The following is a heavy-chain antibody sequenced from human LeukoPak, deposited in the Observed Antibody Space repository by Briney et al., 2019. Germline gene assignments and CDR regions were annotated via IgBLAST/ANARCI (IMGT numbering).Heavy chain of an antibody. CDR2: ISSSSSTI. J-gene: IGHJ4*02. CDR1: GFTFSNYN. D-gene: IGHD3-3*01. Sequence: GGSLRLSCAASGFTFSNYNMNWVRQAPGKGLEWVSYISSSSSTIHYADPVKGRFTISRDNARNSLYVQMNSLRAEDTAVYYCARDFLEDGYWGQGTLVTVSS. CDR3: ARDFLEDGY. V-gene: IGHV3-48*01.